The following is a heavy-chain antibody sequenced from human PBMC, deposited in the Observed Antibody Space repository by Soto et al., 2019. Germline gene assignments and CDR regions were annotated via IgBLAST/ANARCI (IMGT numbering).Heavy chain of an antibody. CDR3: AAEGWADSSVYRHYLGLDV. CDR2: ASHDGRNK. J-gene: IGHJ6*02. V-gene: IGHV3-30*04. Sequence: QVQLVESGGGVVQPGRSLRLSCAASGITFDNYAMHWVRQAPGKGLEWVAVASHDGRNKYYTDSVKGRFTISRDISNNMLHLQMNSLGVEDTAFYYCAAEGWADSSVYRHYLGLDVWGQGATVTVSS. D-gene: IGHD3-22*01. CDR1: GITFDNYA.